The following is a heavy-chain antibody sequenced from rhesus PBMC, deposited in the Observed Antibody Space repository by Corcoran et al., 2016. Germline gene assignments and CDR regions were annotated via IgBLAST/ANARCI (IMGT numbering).Heavy chain of an antibody. J-gene: IGHJ4*01. V-gene: IGHV4S12*01. D-gene: IGHD5-42*01. CDR1: GGTISSGYSY. CDR3: ARDPWGSYYIDY. Sequence: QVQLQESGPGVVKPSETLSLTCAVPGGTISSGYSYWTWIRQPPGKGLEWIGGISSNSESTNYNPSLKSRVTISKDTSKNQFSLKVSSVTATDTAVYYCARDPWGSYYIDYWGQGVLVTVSS. CDR2: ISSNSEST.